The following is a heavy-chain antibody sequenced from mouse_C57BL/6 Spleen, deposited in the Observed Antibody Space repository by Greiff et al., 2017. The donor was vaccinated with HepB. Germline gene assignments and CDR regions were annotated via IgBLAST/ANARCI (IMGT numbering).Heavy chain of an antibody. CDR2: IYPGGGYT. V-gene: IGHV1-63*01. CDR1: GYTFTNYW. D-gene: IGHD2-2*01. CDR3: ARYGYDGYYAMDY. Sequence: VQLQQSGAELVRPGTSVKMSCKASGYTFTNYWIGWAKQRPGHGLEWIGDIYPGGGYTNYNEKFKGKATLTADKSSSTAYMQFSSLTSEDSAIYYCARYGYDGYYAMDYWGQGTSVTVSS. J-gene: IGHJ4*01.